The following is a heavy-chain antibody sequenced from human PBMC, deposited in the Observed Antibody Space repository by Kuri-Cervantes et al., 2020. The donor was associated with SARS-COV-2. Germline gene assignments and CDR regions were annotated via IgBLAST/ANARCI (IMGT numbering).Heavy chain of an antibody. Sequence: GGSLRLSCAASGFTFSDYYMSWIRQAPGKGLEWVSYISSSGSTIYYADSVKGRFTISRDNAKNSLYLQMNSLRAEDTAVYYCARVQGWVAAAGGYYYYYGMDVRGQGTTVTVSS. CDR1: GFTFSDYY. J-gene: IGHJ6*02. CDR2: ISSSGSTI. D-gene: IGHD6-13*01. CDR3: ARVQGWVAAAGGYYYYYGMDV. V-gene: IGHV3-11*01.